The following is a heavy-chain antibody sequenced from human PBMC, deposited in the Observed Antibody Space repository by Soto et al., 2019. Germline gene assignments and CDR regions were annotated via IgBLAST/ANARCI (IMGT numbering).Heavy chain of an antibody. CDR1: GDSIRSSSYY. D-gene: IGHD6-13*01. V-gene: IGHV4-39*01. Sequence: SETLSLTCTVSGDSIRSSSYYWGWLRQSPGTGLEWIASIYYSGNTYYNPSLKSRVTISLDTSKNQFSLNLTSVTAADTAVYFCARHPSSWDLHHWGQGTLVTVSS. J-gene: IGHJ5*02. CDR2: IYYSGNT. CDR3: ARHPSSWDLHH.